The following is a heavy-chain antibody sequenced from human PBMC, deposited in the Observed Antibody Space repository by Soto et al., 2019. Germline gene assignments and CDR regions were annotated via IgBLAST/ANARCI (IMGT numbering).Heavy chain of an antibody. CDR3: TREAIVVIPAAQPSHFDS. D-gene: IGHD2-2*01. CDR1: GYTFSNYE. Sequence: QEQLVQSGAEVKKPGASVKVSCEASGYTFSNYETIWVRQATGQGLEWMGWMNPNSGDTVYAQKFQGRVTMTRDTSRSTAYMELSSLRSADTALYYCTREAIVVIPAAQPSHFDSWGQGTLVTVSS. V-gene: IGHV1-8*01. J-gene: IGHJ4*02. CDR2: MNPNSGDT.